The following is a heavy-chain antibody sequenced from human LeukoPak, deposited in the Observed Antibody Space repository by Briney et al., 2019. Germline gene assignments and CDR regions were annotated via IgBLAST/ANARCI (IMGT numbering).Heavy chain of an antibody. D-gene: IGHD2-15*01. Sequence: SQTLSLTCTVSGGSISNYYWSWIRQPPGKGLEWIGYIYYSGSTNYNPSLKSRVTISLDTSKNQFSLKLSSVTAADTAVYYCARGYCSGDSCYWFDYWGQGTLVTISS. CDR3: ARGYCSGDSCYWFDY. V-gene: IGHV4-59*01. CDR2: IYYSGST. J-gene: IGHJ4*02. CDR1: GGSISNYY.